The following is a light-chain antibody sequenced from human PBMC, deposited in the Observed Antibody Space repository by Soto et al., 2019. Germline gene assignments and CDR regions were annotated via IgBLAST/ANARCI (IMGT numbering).Light chain of an antibody. J-gene: IGKJ1*01. CDR1: QGISSY. Sequence: AIRMTQSPSSLSASTGDRVTITCRASQGISSYLAWYQQKPGKAPKLLIYAASTLQSGVPSRFSGSGSGTDFTLTISCLQSEDFATYYCQQYYSYPWETFGQGTKVEIK. CDR3: QQYYSYPWET. V-gene: IGKV1-8*01. CDR2: AAS.